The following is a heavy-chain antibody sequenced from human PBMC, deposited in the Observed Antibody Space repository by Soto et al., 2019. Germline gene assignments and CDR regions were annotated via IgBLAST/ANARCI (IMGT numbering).Heavy chain of an antibody. D-gene: IGHD3-10*01. CDR3: ARHNYGSGSTYFDY. Sequence: QVQLQESGPGLVKPSETLSLTCTVSGGSISSYYWSWIRQRPGKGLEWIGYIYYSGSTNYNPSLKSRVTISVDTSKNQFSLKLNSMTAADTAVYYCARHNYGSGSTYFDYWGQGTLVTVSS. CDR2: IYYSGST. V-gene: IGHV4-59*08. CDR1: GGSISSYY. J-gene: IGHJ4*02.